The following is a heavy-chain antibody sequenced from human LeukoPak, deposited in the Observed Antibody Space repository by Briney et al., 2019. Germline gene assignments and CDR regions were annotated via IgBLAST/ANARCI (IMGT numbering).Heavy chain of an antibody. D-gene: IGHD6-19*01. CDR3: ATKVAGTSHSSY. CDR1: GFTFDNYE. J-gene: IGHJ4*02. CDR2: ISGSGDSI. Sequence: GGSLRLSCAASGFTFDNYEMNWVRQAPGKGLEWVSYISGSGDSIFYADSVKGRFTISRDNAKNSLYLQMHSLSAEDTAVYYCATKVAGTSHSSYWGQGTRVTVSS. V-gene: IGHV3-48*03.